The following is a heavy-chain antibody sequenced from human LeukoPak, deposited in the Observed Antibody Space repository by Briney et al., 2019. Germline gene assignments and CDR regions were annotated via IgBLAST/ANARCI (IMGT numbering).Heavy chain of an antibody. Sequence: SVKVTCKASGGTFSSYTISWVRQAPGQGLEWMGRIIPILGIANYAQKFQGRVTITADKSTSTAYMELSSLRSEDTAVYYCARDVQYGSGSYYNPNRTSWGQGTLVTVSS. CDR2: IIPILGIA. CDR1: GGTFSSYT. CDR3: ARDVQYGSGSYYNPNRTS. J-gene: IGHJ5*02. V-gene: IGHV1-69*04. D-gene: IGHD3-10*01.